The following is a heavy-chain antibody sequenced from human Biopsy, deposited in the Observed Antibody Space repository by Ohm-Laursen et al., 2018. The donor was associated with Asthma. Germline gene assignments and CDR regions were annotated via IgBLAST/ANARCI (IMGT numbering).Heavy chain of an antibody. Sequence: SLRLSCSASGFTFSSYGMHWVRQAPGKGLEWVAVIWYDGSNKYYADSVKGRFTISRDNSKNTLYLQMNSLRAEDTAVYYCARGDSSGWSHYYFDYWGQGTLVTVSS. J-gene: IGHJ4*02. CDR3: ARGDSSGWSHYYFDY. V-gene: IGHV3-33*01. CDR1: GFTFSSYG. CDR2: IWYDGSNK. D-gene: IGHD6-19*01.